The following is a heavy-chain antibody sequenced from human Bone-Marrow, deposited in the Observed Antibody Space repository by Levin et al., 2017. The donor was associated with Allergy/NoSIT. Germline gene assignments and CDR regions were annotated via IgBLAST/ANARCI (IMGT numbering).Heavy chain of an antibody. V-gene: IGHV3-7*01. D-gene: IGHD3-22*01. Sequence: ASVKVSCAAPVFTFDAYWMTWVRQAPGEGLEWVAKIKYDGSEKKYVDSVKGRFTIARDNAKNLLFLQMNTLRAEDTAVYYCARIYDSTGYYSGVGAFDIWGPGTVVTVSS. CDR2: IKYDGSEK. J-gene: IGHJ3*02. CDR1: VFTFDAYW. CDR3: ARIYDSTGYYSGVGAFDI.